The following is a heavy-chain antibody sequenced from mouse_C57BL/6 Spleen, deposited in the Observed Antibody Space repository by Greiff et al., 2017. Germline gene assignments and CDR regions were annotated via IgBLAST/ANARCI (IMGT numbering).Heavy chain of an antibody. J-gene: IGHJ3*01. CDR1: GYTFTDYY. Sequence: EVQLQQSGPELVKPGASVKISCKASGYTFTDYYMNWVKQSHGKSLEWIGDINPNNGGTSYNQKFKGKATLTVDKSSSTAYMERRSLTSEDSAVYYCARGGVYYGSSLAYWGQGTLVTVSA. D-gene: IGHD1-1*01. CDR2: INPNNGGT. V-gene: IGHV1-26*01. CDR3: ARGGVYYGSSLAY.